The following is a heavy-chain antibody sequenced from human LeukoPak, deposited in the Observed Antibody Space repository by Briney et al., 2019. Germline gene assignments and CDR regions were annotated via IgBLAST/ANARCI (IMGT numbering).Heavy chain of an antibody. CDR2: INHSGST. V-gene: IGHV4-39*07. CDR3: ARGSDYDSSGYYPLSAGLDV. D-gene: IGHD3-22*01. J-gene: IGHJ6*02. Sequence: SETLSLTCTVSGGSISSSSYYWGWIRQPPGKGLEWIGEINHSGSTNYNPSLKSRVTISVDTSKNQFSLKLSSVTAADTAVYYCARGSDYDSSGYYPLSAGLDVWGQGTTVTVSS. CDR1: GGSISSSSYY.